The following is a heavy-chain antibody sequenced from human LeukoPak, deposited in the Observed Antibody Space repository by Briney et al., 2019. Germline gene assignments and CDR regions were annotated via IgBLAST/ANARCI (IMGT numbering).Heavy chain of an antibody. J-gene: IGHJ4*02. Sequence: GGSLRLSCAASGFTFSKYAMNWVRQAPGTGLGWVSAITGSGGSTYYADSVKGRFTISRDNSKNMLYLQMNSLRAEDTAVYYCAKDQYNWNEAFDYWGQGTLLTVSS. CDR3: AKDQYNWNEAFDY. V-gene: IGHV3-23*01. CDR2: ITGSGGST. D-gene: IGHD1-20*01. CDR1: GFTFSKYA.